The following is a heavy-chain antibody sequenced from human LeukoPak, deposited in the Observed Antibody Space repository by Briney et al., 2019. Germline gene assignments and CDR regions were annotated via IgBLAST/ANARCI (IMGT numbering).Heavy chain of an antibody. J-gene: IGHJ3*02. CDR1: GFTFSDYY. CDR2: ISSSGGIR. Sequence: PGGSLRLSCAASGFTFSDYYMSWIRQAPGKGLEWVSYISSSGGIRYYADSVKGRFTISRDNANNSLYLQMNSLRAEDTAVYYCARGDEYCGGDCYGDALDIWGQGTVVTVSS. D-gene: IGHD2-21*01. CDR3: ARGDEYCGGDCYGDALDI. V-gene: IGHV3-11*04.